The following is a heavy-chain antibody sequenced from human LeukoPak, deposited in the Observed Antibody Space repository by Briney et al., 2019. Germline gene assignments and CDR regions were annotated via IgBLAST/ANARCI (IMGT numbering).Heavy chain of an antibody. Sequence: GALVKVSCKASGGTFSSYAISWVRQAPGQGLEWMGGIIPIFGTANYAQKFQGRVTITADESTSTAYMELSSLRSEDTAVYYCARGDSSWYYYYYMDVWGKGTTVTVSS. D-gene: IGHD6-13*01. CDR2: IIPIFGTA. CDR3: ARGDSSWYYYYYMDV. V-gene: IGHV1-69*13. J-gene: IGHJ6*03. CDR1: GGTFSSYA.